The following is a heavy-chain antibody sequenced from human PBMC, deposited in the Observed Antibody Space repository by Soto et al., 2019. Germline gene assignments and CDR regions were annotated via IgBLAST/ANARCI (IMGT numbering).Heavy chain of an antibody. J-gene: IGHJ4*02. D-gene: IGHD6-6*01. CDR1: GFTFSSYA. V-gene: IGHV3-30-3*01. CDR3: ARGGPFSSIAAQVDY. CDR2: ISYDGSNK. Sequence: QVQLVESGGGVVQPGRSLRLSCAASGFTFSSYAMHWVRQAPGKGLEWVAVISYDGSNKYYADSVKGRFTISRDNSKNTRYLQMNSLRAEDTAVYYCARGGPFSSIAAQVDYWGQGTLVTVSS.